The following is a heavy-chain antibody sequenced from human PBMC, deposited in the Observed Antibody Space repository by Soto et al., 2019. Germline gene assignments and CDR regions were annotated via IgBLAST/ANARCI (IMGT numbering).Heavy chain of an antibody. CDR1: GGSVSTYY. CDR3: ARDGVGPFDH. V-gene: IGHV4-59*02. D-gene: IGHD3-3*01. J-gene: IGHJ4*02. Sequence: SETLSLTCTISGGSVSTYYWSWIRQPPGKELEWIGLTSYSGNTNYNPSLKSRVAMAVDTSKNQFSLTQSSVTAADTAVYYCARDGVGPFDHWGQGTLVT. CDR2: TSYSGNT.